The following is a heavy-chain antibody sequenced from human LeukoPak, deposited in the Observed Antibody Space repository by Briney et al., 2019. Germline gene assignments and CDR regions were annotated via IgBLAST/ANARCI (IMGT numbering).Heavy chain of an antibody. D-gene: IGHD4-17*01. CDR3: AKFDTSYGDSDQSYFDY. J-gene: IGHJ4*02. CDR1: GFTFTNYG. CDR2: IRYDGSNK. Sequence: VGSLRLSCAASGFTFTNYGMHWVRQAPGKGLEWVAFIRYDGSNKYYADSVKGRFTISRDNSKSMLYLQMNSLRAEDTAVYYCAKFDTSYGDSDQSYFDYWGQGTLVTVSS. V-gene: IGHV3-30*02.